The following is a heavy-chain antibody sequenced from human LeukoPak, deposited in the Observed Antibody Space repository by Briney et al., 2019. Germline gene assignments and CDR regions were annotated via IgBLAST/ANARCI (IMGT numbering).Heavy chain of an antibody. CDR1: GDSIRSYY. J-gene: IGHJ3*02. CDR2: IYYSGST. D-gene: IGHD6-13*01. V-gene: IGHV4-59*01. Sequence: PSETLSLTCTVSGDSIRSYYWSWIRQPPGKGLEWIGYIYYSGSTNYNPSLKSRVTISVDTSKNQLSLKLSSVTAADTAVYYCARDRDSSSWYGTNDAFDIWGQGTMVTVSS. CDR3: ARDRDSSSWYGTNDAFDI.